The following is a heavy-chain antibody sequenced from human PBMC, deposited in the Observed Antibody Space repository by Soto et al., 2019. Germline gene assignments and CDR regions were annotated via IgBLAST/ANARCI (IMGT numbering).Heavy chain of an antibody. Sequence: ASVKVSCKASGYTFTSYAMHWVRQAPGQRLEWMGWINAGNGNTKYSQKFQGGVTITRDTSASTAYMELSSLRSEDTAVYYCARDLGPIRRYYDFWSGYYQARAQYGMDVWGQGTTVTVSS. V-gene: IGHV1-3*01. CDR3: ARDLGPIRRYYDFWSGYYQARAQYGMDV. D-gene: IGHD3-3*01. J-gene: IGHJ6*02. CDR1: GYTFTSYA. CDR2: INAGNGNT.